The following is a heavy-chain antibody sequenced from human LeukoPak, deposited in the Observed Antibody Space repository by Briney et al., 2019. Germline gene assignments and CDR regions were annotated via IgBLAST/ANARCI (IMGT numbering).Heavy chain of an antibody. CDR3: VQDSYAISSSGSTFAS. CDR2: ISWNSGSI. V-gene: IGHV3-9*03. J-gene: IGHJ4*02. Sequence: PGRSLRLSCAAPGFTFDDYAMHWVRQAPGKGLEWVSGISWNSGSIGYADSVKGRFTISRDNAKNSLYLQMNSLRTEDMAVYYCVQDSYAISSSGSTFASWGQGTLVTVSS. CDR1: GFTFDDYA. D-gene: IGHD2-2*01.